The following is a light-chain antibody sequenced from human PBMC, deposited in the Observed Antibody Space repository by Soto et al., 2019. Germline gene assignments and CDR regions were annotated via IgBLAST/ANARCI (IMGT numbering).Light chain of an antibody. J-gene: IGKJ1*01. CDR3: IQAPNYPWK. Sequence: AIQLTHSPSSLSSSVVDRVTITFRASQDIRSDLGWYQQKPGKAPKLLIFATSNIKSGVQSRFSGNRSGTDFTLTITSMQPEDLETPYCIQAPNYPWKLRPGTKVDIK. V-gene: IGKV1-6*01. CDR2: ATS. CDR1: QDIRSD.